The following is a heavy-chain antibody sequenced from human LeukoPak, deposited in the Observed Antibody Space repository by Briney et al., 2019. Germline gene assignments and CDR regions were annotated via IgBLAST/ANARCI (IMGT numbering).Heavy chain of an antibody. J-gene: IGHJ4*02. Sequence: GASVKVSCKASGYTFTGYYMHWVRQAPGQGLEWMGRINPNSGGTNYAQEFQGRVTMTRDTSISTAYMELSRLRSDDTAVYYCARVTVYGSGKDKPFDYWGQGTLVTVSS. CDR1: GYTFTGYY. V-gene: IGHV1-2*06. CDR2: INPNSGGT. D-gene: IGHD3-10*01. CDR3: ARVTVYGSGKDKPFDY.